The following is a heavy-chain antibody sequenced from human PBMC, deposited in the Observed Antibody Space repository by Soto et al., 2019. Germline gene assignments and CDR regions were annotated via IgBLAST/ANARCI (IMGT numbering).Heavy chain of an antibody. J-gene: IGHJ4*02. CDR3: ASGEGRNGHDTRFDY. D-gene: IGHD3-10*01. V-gene: IGHV3-30*03. CDR2: ISHDGKDK. CDR1: GFAFSYYG. Sequence: QMQLVESGGGVVQPGRSLRVSCATSGFAFSYYGIHWVRQAPGKGLEWVADISHDGKDKWYADSVKGRFTISRDNPENTLYLQMNGLRSEDTAVYFCASGEGRNGHDTRFDYWGQGTLVTVSS.